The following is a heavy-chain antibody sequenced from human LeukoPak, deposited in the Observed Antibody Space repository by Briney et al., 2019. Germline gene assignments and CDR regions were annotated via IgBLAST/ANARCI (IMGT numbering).Heavy chain of an antibody. D-gene: IGHD5-12*01. Sequence: ASVKVSCKASGYTFTGYYMHWVRQAPGQGLEWMGWINPNSGGTNYAQKFQGRVTMTRDTSISTAYMELSRLRSDDTAVYYCARDSSGNEAVSGFDLSDYWGQGTLVTVSS. CDR3: ARDSSGNEAVSGFDLSDY. CDR2: INPNSGGT. V-gene: IGHV1-2*02. CDR1: GYTFTGYY. J-gene: IGHJ4*02.